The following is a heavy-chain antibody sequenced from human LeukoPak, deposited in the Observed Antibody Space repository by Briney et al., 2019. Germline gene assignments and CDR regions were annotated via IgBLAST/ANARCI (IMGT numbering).Heavy chain of an antibody. Sequence: PGGSLRLSCAASGFTFSSYGMHWVRQAPSKGLEWVAIISYDGSNKYYADSVKGRFTISRDNSKNTLYLQMNSLRAEDTAVYYCAKEENSYRYQYDYWGQGTLVTVSS. CDR3: AKEENSYRYQYDY. J-gene: IGHJ4*02. V-gene: IGHV3-30*18. CDR1: GFTFSSYG. D-gene: IGHD5-18*01. CDR2: ISYDGSNK.